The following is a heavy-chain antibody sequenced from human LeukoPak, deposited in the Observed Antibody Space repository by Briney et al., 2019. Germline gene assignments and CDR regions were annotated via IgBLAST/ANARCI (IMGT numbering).Heavy chain of an antibody. Sequence: PSETLSLTCTVSGYSIISDYFWSWIRQPPGKGLEWIGYIYYSGSTNYNPSLKSRVTISVDTSKNQFSLKLSSVTAADTAVYYCAGGDGSTKDYWGQGTLVTVSS. D-gene: IGHD2-2*03. J-gene: IGHJ4*02. CDR1: GYSIISDYF. CDR2: IYYSGST. V-gene: IGHV4-59*01. CDR3: AGGDGSTKDY.